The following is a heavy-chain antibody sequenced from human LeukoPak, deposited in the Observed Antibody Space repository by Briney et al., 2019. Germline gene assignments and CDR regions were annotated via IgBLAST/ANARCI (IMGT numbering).Heavy chain of an antibody. D-gene: IGHD3-3*01. CDR1: GLTFSSYG. J-gene: IGHJ3*02. CDR3: ARETIDAFDI. CDR2: IWFDGSDK. V-gene: IGHV3-33*01. Sequence: ARSLRLSCAATGLTFSSYGMHWVRQAPGKGLDWVAAIWFDGSDKYYADSVKGRFTTSRDNSKNTLYLQTNSLRAEDTAVYYCARETIDAFDIWGQGTMVTVSS.